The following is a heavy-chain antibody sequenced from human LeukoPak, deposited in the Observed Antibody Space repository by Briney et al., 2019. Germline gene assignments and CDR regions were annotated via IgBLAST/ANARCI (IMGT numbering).Heavy chain of an antibody. J-gene: IGHJ4*02. V-gene: IGHV4-38-2*02. D-gene: IGHD1-26*01. Sequence: SETLSLTCTVSGYSISSGYYWGWIRQPPGKGLEWIGNIYHSGSTYYNPSLKSRVTISLDTSKNQFSLKLSSVTAADTAVYYCARSIVGATRTYYFDYWGQGTLVTVSS. CDR3: ARSIVGATRTYYFDY. CDR2: IYHSGST. CDR1: GYSISSGYY.